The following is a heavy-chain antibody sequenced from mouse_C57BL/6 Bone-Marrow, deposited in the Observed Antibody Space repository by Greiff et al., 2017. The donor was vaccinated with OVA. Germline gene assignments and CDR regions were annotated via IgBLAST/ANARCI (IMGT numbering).Heavy chain of an antibody. D-gene: IGHD2-4*01. CDR1: GYTFTDYY. CDR2: INPNNGGT. Sequence: VQLKHSGPELVKPGASVKISCKASGYTFTDYYMNWVKQSHGKSLEWIGDINPNNGGTSYNQKFKGKATLTVDKSSSTAYMELRSLTSEDSAVYYCARDDYDDAYWGQGTLVTVSA. J-gene: IGHJ3*01. CDR3: ARDDYDDAY. V-gene: IGHV1-26*01.